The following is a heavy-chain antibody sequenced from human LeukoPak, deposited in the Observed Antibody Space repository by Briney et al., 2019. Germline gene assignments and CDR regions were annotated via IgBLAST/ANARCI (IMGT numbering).Heavy chain of an antibody. Sequence: ASVKVSCKASGYTFTGYYMRWVRQAPGQGLEWMGWINPNNGDTKYAQKFQGRVTMTRDTSISTAYMELSRLRSDDTALYYCAREPEGITIFGVVNQAWGQGTLVTVSS. V-gene: IGHV1-2*02. D-gene: IGHD3-3*01. CDR2: INPNNGDT. J-gene: IGHJ4*02. CDR3: AREPEGITIFGVVNQA. CDR1: GYTFTGYY.